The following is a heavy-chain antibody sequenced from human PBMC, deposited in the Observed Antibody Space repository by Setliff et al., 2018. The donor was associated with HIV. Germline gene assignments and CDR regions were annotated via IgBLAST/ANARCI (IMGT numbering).Heavy chain of an antibody. CDR3: ARSRLYNSALDF. D-gene: IGHD3-10*01. V-gene: IGHV3-23*01. J-gene: IGHJ4*02. CDR1: TFNTYA. Sequence: TFNTYAMSWVRQAPGKGLEWVSVISGSGGSTFYADSVKGRFTLSRDNSKNTLYLQMDSLRPEDTAIYYCARSRLYNSALDFWGQGTLVTVS. CDR2: ISGSGGST.